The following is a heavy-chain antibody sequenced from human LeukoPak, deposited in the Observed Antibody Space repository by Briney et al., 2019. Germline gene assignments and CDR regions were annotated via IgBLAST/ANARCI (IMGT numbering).Heavy chain of an antibody. V-gene: IGHV4-4*07. CDR2: IYSSGNT. J-gene: IGHJ4*03. CDR3: ARAHTFSCNGGPCPFILEY. D-gene: IGHD2-15*01. CDR1: GGSISGYY. Sequence: PSETLSLSCTVSGGSISGYYWSWLRQPAGKTLEWIGRIYSSGNTNYNPSLESRVTMSLDTSKNEFSLKLTSVTAAHTAVYYCARAHTFSCNGGPCPFILEYWGQGT.